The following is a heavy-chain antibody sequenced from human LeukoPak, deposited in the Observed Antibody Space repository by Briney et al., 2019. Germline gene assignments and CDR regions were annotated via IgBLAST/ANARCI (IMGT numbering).Heavy chain of an antibody. V-gene: IGHV3-30*04. CDR1: GFTFSSYG. CDR2: ISYDGSDK. CDR3: AREQATLIDYYDSSGYFRDNAFDI. J-gene: IGHJ3*02. D-gene: IGHD3-22*01. Sequence: GGSLRLSCAASGFTFSSYGIHWVRQAPGKGLEWVAVISYDGSDKYYADSVKGRFTISRDNSKNTVYLQMNSLRAEDTAVYYCAREQATLIDYYDSSGYFRDNAFDIWGQGTMVTVSS.